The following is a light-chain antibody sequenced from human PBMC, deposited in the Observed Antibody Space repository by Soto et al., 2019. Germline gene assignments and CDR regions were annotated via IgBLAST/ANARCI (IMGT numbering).Light chain of an antibody. J-gene: IGKJ5*01. Sequence: EIELTQSPGTLSLSPWERATLSCRASQRLASNYLAWYQQKPGQAPRLLIYGASTRATGIPARFSGSGSGTDFTLTISSLEPEDFAVYYCQQRSNWPAFGQGTRLEIK. V-gene: IGKV3-11*01. CDR2: GAS. CDR3: QQRSNWPA. CDR1: QRLASNY.